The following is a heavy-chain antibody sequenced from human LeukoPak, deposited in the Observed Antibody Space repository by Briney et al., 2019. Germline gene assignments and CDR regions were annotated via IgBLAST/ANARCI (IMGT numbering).Heavy chain of an antibody. J-gene: IGHJ4*02. CDR1: GFTFSDYY. CDR2: ISSSSSCT. V-gene: IGHV3-11*06. CDR3: ARDRAVAGTADMDY. D-gene: IGHD6-19*01. Sequence: SGGSLRLSCAASGFTFSDYYMGWIRQAPGKGLEWVSYISSSSSCTNYADSVKGRFTISRDNAKNSLYLQMNSLRAEDTAVYYCARDRAVAGTADMDYWGQGTLVTVSS.